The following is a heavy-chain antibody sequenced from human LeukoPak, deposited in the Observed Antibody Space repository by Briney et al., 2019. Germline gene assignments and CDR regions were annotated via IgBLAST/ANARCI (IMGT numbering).Heavy chain of an antibody. CDR2: IKQDGSEK. CDR1: GFTFSSYW. D-gene: IGHD4-11*01. J-gene: IGHJ6*02. CDR3: ARAPHYSNYGPYYYGMDV. V-gene: IGHV3-7*01. Sequence: GGSLRLSCAASGFTFSSYWMSWVRQAPGKGLEWVANIKQDGSEKYYVDSVKGRFTISRDNAKNSLYLQMNSLRAEDTAVYYCARAPHYSNYGPYYYGMDVWGQGTTVTVSS.